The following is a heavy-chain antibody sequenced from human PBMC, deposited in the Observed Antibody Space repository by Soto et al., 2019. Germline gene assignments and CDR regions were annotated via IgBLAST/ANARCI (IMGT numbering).Heavy chain of an antibody. CDR1: GLTLSDYY. J-gene: IGHJ4*02. Sequence: EVQLVQSGGGLVQPGGSLRLSCAASGLTLSDYYMDWVRQTPGKGLEWVGRSRTKVIGYTTEYAASVKGRFTISRDDSNNSPYLQMNGLRTDDTAVYYCARRAPAFDDWGQGTMVTVSS. V-gene: IGHV3-72*01. CDR3: ARRAPAFDD. CDR2: SRTKVIGYTT.